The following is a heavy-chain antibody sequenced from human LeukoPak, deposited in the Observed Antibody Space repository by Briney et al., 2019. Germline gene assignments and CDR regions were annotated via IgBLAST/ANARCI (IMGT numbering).Heavy chain of an antibody. CDR1: GGSFSGCY. V-gene: IGHV4-34*01. CDR3: ARGVWRVGLDY. D-gene: IGHD2-2*01. CDR2: INHSGST. Sequence: SETLSLTCAVYGGSFSGCYWSWIRQPPGKGLEWIGEINHSGSTNYNPSLKSRVTISVDTSKNQFSLKLSSVTAADTAVYYCARGVWRVGLDYWGQGTLVTVSS. J-gene: IGHJ4*02.